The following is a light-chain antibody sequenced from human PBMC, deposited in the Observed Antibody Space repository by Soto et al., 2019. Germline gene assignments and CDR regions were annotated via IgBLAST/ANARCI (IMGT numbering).Light chain of an antibody. CDR2: DAS. CDR1: QTINSW. Sequence: DIQMTQSPSTLSASVGDRVTITCRASQTINSWLAWYQQKPGKAPKVLIFDASSLKTGVPSRFSGIGSGTEFTLTISNLQPDDFATYYCQQYDSYSSGPFGQGTKVDIK. CDR3: QQYDSYSSGP. V-gene: IGKV1-5*01. J-gene: IGKJ1*01.